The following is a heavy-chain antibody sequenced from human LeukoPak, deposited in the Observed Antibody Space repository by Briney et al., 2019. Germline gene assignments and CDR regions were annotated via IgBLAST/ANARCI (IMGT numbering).Heavy chain of an antibody. CDR2: SNPNSGGT. CDR1: GYTFTGYY. V-gene: IGHV1-2*02. D-gene: IGHD3-10*01. Sequence: ASVKVSCKASGYTFTGYYMHWVRQAPRQRLEWMGWSNPNSGGTNYAQKFQGRVTMTRDTSISTAYMELSRLRSDDTAVYYCARDSPDGSGTYYNDSPDYWGQGTLVTVSS. J-gene: IGHJ4*02. CDR3: ARDSPDGSGTYYNDSPDY.